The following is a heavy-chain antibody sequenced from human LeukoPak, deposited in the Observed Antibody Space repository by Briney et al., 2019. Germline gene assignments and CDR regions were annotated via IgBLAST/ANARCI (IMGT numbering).Heavy chain of an antibody. CDR2: INHSGST. D-gene: IGHD5-18*01. V-gene: IGHV4-34*01. J-gene: IGHJ4*02. CDR1: GGSFSGYY. CDR3: ARDRDTAMDNYFDY. Sequence: SETLSLTCAVYGGSFSGYYWSWIRQPPGKGLEWIGEINHSGSTNYNPSLKSRVTISVDTSKNQFSLKLSSVTAADTAVYYCARDRDTAMDNYFDYWGQGTLVTVSS.